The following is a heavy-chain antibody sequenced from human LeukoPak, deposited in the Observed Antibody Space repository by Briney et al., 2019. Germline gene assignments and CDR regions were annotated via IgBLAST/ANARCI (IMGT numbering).Heavy chain of an antibody. V-gene: IGHV3-74*01. Sequence: GGSLRLTCAASGFDFGSNWMHSVRHAPGQGLVWVSRIKGDGISTNYADSVKGRFTISRDIAKNTLYLQMNSLRAEDTSVYYCAKDHYWSIDYWGRGTLVTVSS. CDR1: GFDFGSNW. J-gene: IGHJ4*02. CDR3: AKDHYWSIDY. D-gene: IGHD3-3*01. CDR2: IKGDGIST.